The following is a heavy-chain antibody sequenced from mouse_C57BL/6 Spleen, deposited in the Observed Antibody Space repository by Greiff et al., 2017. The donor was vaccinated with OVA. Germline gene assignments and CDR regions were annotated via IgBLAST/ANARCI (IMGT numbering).Heavy chain of an antibody. J-gene: IGHJ2*01. V-gene: IGHV1-55*01. CDR1: GYTFTSYW. D-gene: IGHD1-1*01. CDR3: AKGDYGSSYAY. Sequence: QVQLQQPGAELVKPGASVKMSCKASGYTFTSYWITWVKQRPGQGLEWIGDIYPGSGSTKYNEKFKSKATLTVNTSSSHAYMQLSSLTSEDSAVYYCAKGDYGSSYAYWGQGTTLTVSS. CDR2: IYPGSGST.